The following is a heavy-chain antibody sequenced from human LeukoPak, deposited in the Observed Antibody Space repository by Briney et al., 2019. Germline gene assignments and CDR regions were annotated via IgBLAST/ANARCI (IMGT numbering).Heavy chain of an antibody. J-gene: IGHJ5*02. CDR3: ARDNNDYVWGSYRYGFDP. D-gene: IGHD3-16*02. CDR1: GGTFSSYG. Sequence: ASVKVSCKASGGTFSSYGISWVRQAPGQGLEWMGGIIPLFGRADYAQKFQGRVTITADKSTSTAYMDLTSLKSEDTAVYYCARDNNDYVWGSYRYGFDPWGQGTLVTVSS. V-gene: IGHV1-69*06. CDR2: IIPLFGRA.